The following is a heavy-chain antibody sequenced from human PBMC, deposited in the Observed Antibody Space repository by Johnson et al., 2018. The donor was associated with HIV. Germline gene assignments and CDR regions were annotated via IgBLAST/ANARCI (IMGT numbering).Heavy chain of an antibody. V-gene: IGHV3-23*04. CDR2: ISGSGGST. CDR1: GFTFSSYA. CDR3: AKTHDSSGYYGGLDAFDI. Sequence: VQLVESGGGLVQPGGSLRLSCAASGFTFSSYAMSWVRQAPGQGLEWVSAISGSGGSTYYADSVKGRFTISSDNSKNTLYLQMNSLRAEDTAVYYCAKTHDSSGYYGGLDAFDIWGQGTMVTVSS. D-gene: IGHD3-22*01. J-gene: IGHJ3*02.